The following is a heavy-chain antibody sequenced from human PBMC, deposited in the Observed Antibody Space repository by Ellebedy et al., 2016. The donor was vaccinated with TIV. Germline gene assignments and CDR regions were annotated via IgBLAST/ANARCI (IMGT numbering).Heavy chain of an antibody. V-gene: IGHV3-30*02. CDR1: GFTFSSYG. D-gene: IGHD4-17*01. Sequence: PGGSLRLSCAASGFTFSSYGIHWVRRAPGKGLEWVAAIGYDGSKKSYADSVKGRITISRDNSKNTGDLQMNSLRAEDTAVYYCAKRAQISSHGLDIWGQGTMVTVSS. CDR3: AKRAQISSHGLDI. CDR2: IGYDGSKK. J-gene: IGHJ3*02.